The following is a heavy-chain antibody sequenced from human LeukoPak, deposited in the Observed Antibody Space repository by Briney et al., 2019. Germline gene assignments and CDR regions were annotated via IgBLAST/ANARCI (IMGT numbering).Heavy chain of an antibody. J-gene: IGHJ4*02. CDR2: ISGSGGST. D-gene: IGHD6-13*01. CDR1: GFTFSSYA. V-gene: IGHV3-23*01. CDR3: AKDLAGYSSSWDIRDENL. Sequence: GGSLRLSCAASGFTFSSYAMSWVRQAPGKGLEWVSAISGSGGSTYYADSVKGRFTISRDNSKNTLYLQMNSLRAEDTAVYYCAKDLAGYSSSWDIRDENLWGQGTLVTVSS.